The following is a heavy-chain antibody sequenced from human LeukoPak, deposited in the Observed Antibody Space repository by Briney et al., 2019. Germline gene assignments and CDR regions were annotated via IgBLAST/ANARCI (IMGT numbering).Heavy chain of an antibody. V-gene: IGHV3-21*01. CDR1: GFTFSSYS. CDR2: ISSSSSYI. J-gene: IGHJ1*01. CDR3: ARGGTYGDYLLQH. D-gene: IGHD4-17*01. Sequence: PGGSLRLSCAASGFTFSSYSMNWVRQAPGKGLEWVSSISSSSSYIYYADSVKGRFTISRDNAKNSLYLQMNSLRAEDTAVYYCARGGTYGDYLLQHWGQGTLVTVSS.